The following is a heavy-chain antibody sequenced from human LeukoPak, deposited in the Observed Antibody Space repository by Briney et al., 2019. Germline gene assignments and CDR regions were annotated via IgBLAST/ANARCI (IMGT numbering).Heavy chain of an antibody. J-gene: IGHJ3*02. CDR1: GFTVSSNY. Sequence: TGGSLRLSCAASGFTVSSNYMSWVRQAPGKGLEWVSVIYSGGSTYYADSVKGRFTISRDNSKNTLYLQMNSLRAGDTAVYYCARVKTAMVDDAFDIWAKGQWSPSLQ. CDR3: ARVKTAMVDDAFDI. CDR2: IYSGGST. D-gene: IGHD5-18*01. V-gene: IGHV3-53*01.